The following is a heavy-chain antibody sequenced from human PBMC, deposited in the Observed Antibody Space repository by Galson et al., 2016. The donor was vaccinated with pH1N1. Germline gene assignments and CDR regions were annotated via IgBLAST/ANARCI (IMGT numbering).Heavy chain of an antibody. CDR2: IKQDGSGT. CDR1: GFTFSSYW. Sequence: SLRLSCAASGFTFSSYWMSWVRQAPGKGLEWVANIKQDGSGTYYVDSVKGRFTISRDNAKNSLYLQMNSLRAENTAVYYCSRGRAVHYKFNPVAARVTYYFDYWGQGTKVTVSS. J-gene: IGHJ4*02. D-gene: IGHD6-6*01. CDR3: SRGRAVHYKFNPVAARVTYYFDY. V-gene: IGHV3-7*01.